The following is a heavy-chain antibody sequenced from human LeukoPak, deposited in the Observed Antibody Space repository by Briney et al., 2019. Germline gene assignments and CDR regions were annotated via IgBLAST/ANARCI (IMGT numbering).Heavy chain of an antibody. Sequence: GGSLRLSCAASGFTFSDYYMSWIRQAPGKGLEWVSYISSSGSTIYYADSVEGRFTISRDNAKNSLYLQMNSLRAEDTAVYYCARGLYYYGSGSSTADYWGQGTLVTVSS. D-gene: IGHD3-10*01. J-gene: IGHJ4*02. CDR1: GFTFSDYY. V-gene: IGHV3-11*04. CDR2: ISSSGSTI. CDR3: ARGLYYYGSGSSTADY.